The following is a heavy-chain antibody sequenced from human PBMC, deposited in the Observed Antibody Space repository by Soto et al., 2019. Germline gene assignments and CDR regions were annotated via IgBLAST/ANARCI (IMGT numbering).Heavy chain of an antibody. J-gene: IGHJ4*02. D-gene: IGHD6-13*01. V-gene: IGHV3-21*01. Sequence: ESGGGLVKPGGSLRLSCAASGFTFSIYSMNWVHQAPGKGLEWVSSISSSSSYIYYADSVKGRFTISRDNAKNSLYLQMNSLRAEDTAVYYCAREIRVSSWPFDYWGQGTLVTVSS. CDR3: AREIRVSSWPFDY. CDR1: GFTFSIYS. CDR2: ISSSSSYI.